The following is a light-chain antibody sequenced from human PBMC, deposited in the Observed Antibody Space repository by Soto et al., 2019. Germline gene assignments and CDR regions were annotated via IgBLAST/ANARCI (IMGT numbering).Light chain of an antibody. CDR2: DAS. CDR3: QQYDKFPLT. Sequence: DIQMTQSPSSLSASVGDRVTITCQASQDIRKYLNWYQQKLGKAPKLLIYDASNLERGVPSRFSGSGSGTDFTLSISSLQPEDIATYYCQQYDKFPLTFGPGTKVDIK. V-gene: IGKV1-33*01. J-gene: IGKJ3*01. CDR1: QDIRKY.